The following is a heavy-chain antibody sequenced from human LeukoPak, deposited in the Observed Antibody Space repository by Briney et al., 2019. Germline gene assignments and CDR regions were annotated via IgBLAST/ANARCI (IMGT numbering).Heavy chain of an antibody. D-gene: IGHD6-19*01. J-gene: IGHJ2*01. V-gene: IGHV3-23*01. CDR1: GFTFSSYA. Sequence: GGSLRLSCAASGFTFSSYAMSWVRQAPGKGLEWVSAISGSGGSTYYADSVKGRFTISRDNSKNTLYLQMNSLRAEDTAVYYCARGTLAVAGMGRYFDLWGRGTLVTVSS. CDR3: ARGTLAVAGMGRYFDL. CDR2: ISGSGGST.